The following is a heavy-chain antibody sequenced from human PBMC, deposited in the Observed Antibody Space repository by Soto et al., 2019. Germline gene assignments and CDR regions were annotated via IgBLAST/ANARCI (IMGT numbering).Heavy chain of an antibody. Sequence: HPGGSLRLSCVASGFTFSHYAMHWVRQAPGKGLEWVVVTSYDGSNKYYADSVKGRFTISRDNFKNTLYLQVNSLTTEDTAVYYCAREEYGAHYFDNWGQGTLVTVSS. V-gene: IGHV3-30-3*01. CDR3: AREEYGAHYFDN. CDR1: GFTFSHYA. D-gene: IGHD2-2*01. CDR2: TSYDGSNK. J-gene: IGHJ4*02.